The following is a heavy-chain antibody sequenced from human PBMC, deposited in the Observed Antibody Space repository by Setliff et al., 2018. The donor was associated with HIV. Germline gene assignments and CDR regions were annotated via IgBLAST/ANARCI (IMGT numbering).Heavy chain of an antibody. CDR3: AGQWGPYYMDV. V-gene: IGHV3-21*01. Sequence: PGGSLSLSCAASGFTFSTYTMNWVRQAPGKGLEWLSSISSSSSFIYYADSVKGRFTISREDAKNSLFLQMNSLRAEDTAVYYCAGQWGPYYMDVWGKGTTVTVSS. J-gene: IGHJ6*03. D-gene: IGHD3-16*01. CDR1: GFTFSTYT. CDR2: ISSSSSFI.